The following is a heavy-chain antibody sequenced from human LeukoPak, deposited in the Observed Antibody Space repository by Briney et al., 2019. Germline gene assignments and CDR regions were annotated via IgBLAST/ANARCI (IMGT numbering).Heavy chain of an antibody. V-gene: IGHV4-59*01. D-gene: IGHD6-13*01. CDR2: IYNSGST. CDR1: GDSFSYFY. Sequence: SETLSLTCTVSGDSFSYFYWSWIRQPPGKGLEWIGYIYNSGSTNYNPSLKSRVTISLDTSKNQFSLRLSSVTAADTAVYYCARGVVAAAGRTFDFWGQGTLVTVSS. J-gene: IGHJ4*02. CDR3: ARGVVAAAGRTFDF.